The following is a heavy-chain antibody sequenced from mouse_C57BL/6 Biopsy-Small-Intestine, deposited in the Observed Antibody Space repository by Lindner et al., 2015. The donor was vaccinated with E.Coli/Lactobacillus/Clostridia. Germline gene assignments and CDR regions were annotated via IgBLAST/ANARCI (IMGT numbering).Heavy chain of an antibody. CDR1: GNALSGYW. V-gene: IGHV1-80*01. CDR3: ARGERGDFDY. CDR2: IYPGDGYT. J-gene: IGHJ2*01. Sequence: VQLQESGAELVKPGASVKISCKASGNALSGYWVNWVKQRPGKGLEWIGQIYPGDGYTNYNGNFKGKATLTADRSSSTAYMQLSSLTSEDSAVYFCARGERGDFDYWGQGTTLTVSS.